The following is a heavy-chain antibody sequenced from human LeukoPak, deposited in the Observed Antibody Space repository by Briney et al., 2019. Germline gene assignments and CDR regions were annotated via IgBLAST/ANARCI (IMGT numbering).Heavy chain of an antibody. D-gene: IGHD6-19*01. CDR1: GFTSSSYA. J-gene: IGHJ4*02. CDR3: AYADNNGWYYFDY. V-gene: IGHV3-23*01. Sequence: GGSLRLSCAVSGFTSSSYAMTWVRQAPGKGLEWVSAISGTGANTYYADSVKGRFTTSRDNPRSTLYLQMNSLSNEDTAVYYCAYADNNGWYYFDYWGQGTLVTVSS. CDR2: ISGTGANT.